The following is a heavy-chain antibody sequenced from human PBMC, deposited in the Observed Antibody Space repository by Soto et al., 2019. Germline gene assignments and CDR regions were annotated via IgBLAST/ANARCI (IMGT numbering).Heavy chain of an antibody. CDR3: ARDAHDYGEDGAFDI. CDR1: GYTFTSYG. V-gene: IGHV1-18*01. D-gene: IGHD4-17*01. Sequence: GASVKVSCKASGYTFTSYGISWVRQAPGQGLEWMGWISAYNGNTNYAQKLQGRFTISRDNSKNTLYLQMNSLRAEDTAVYYCARDAHDYGEDGAFDIWGQGTMVTVS. J-gene: IGHJ3*02. CDR2: ISAYNGNT.